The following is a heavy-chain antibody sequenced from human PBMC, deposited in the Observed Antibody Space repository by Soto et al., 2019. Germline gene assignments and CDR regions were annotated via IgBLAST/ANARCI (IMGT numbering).Heavy chain of an antibody. Sequence: GGSLRLSCAASGFTFNNYAMTWVRQAPGKGLEWVSTISDDGGSTYYADSVKGRFTISRDNSKKTLFLQMNSLRAEDTAVYYCARGLVPAAKTSLNDYWGQGTLVTVSS. V-gene: IGHV3-23*01. CDR3: ARGLVPAAKTSLNDY. CDR1: GFTFNNYA. CDR2: ISDDGGST. J-gene: IGHJ4*02. D-gene: IGHD2-2*01.